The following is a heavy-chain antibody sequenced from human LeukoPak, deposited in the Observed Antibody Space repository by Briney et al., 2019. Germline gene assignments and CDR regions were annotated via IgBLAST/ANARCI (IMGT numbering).Heavy chain of an antibody. D-gene: IGHD5/OR15-5a*01. CDR2: INPNSGGT. V-gene: IGHV1-2*04. J-gene: IGHJ4*02. Sequence: GASVKASCKASGYTFTGYYMHWVRQAPGQGLEWMGWINPNSGGTNYAQKFQGCVTMTRDTSISTAYMELSRLRSDDTAVYYCARALYDSAVYFDYWGQGTLVTVSS. CDR3: ARALYDSAVYFDY. CDR1: GYTFTGYY.